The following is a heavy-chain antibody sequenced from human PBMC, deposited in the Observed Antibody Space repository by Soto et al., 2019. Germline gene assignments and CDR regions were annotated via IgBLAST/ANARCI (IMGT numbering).Heavy chain of an antibody. D-gene: IGHD2-15*01. CDR2: IYYSGST. CDR3: ARSYRRYCIGGSCYSYYYDYMDV. J-gene: IGHJ6*03. V-gene: IGHV4-59*01. CDR1: GGSISSYY. Sequence: QVQLQESGPGLVKPSETLSITCTVSGGSISSYYWSWIRQPPGKGREWIGYIYYSGSTNYNPSLKSRVTISVDTAKNPFSMKLSSVTAADTAVYYCARSYRRYCIGGSCYSYYYDYMDVWGKGTTVTVSS.